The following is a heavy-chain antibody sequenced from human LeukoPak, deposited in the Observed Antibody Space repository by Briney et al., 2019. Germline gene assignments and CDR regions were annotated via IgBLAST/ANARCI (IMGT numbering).Heavy chain of an antibody. V-gene: IGHV3-23*01. CDR2: ISGSGGST. J-gene: IGHJ4*02. D-gene: IGHD2-15*01. CDR3: AKDRPPGSGGSCYDY. Sequence: PGGSLRLSCAASGFTFSSYAMSWVRQAPGKGLEWVSAISGSGGSTYYAASEKGRFTISRDNSNNTLYLQMNSLRAEDTAVYYCAKDRPPGSGGSCYDYWGQGTLVTVSS. CDR1: GFTFSSYA.